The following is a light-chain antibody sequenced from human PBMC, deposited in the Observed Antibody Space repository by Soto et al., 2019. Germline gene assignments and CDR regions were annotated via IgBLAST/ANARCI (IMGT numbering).Light chain of an antibody. J-gene: IGLJ1*01. CDR2: EVS. CDR3: SAYTTSSTTLYG. V-gene: IGLV2-14*01. CDR1: SSDVGRYNY. Sequence: QSALTQPASVSGSPGQSIAISCTGTSSDVGRYNYVSGYQQHPGKAPKVIIYEVSYRPSGVSNRFSGSKSGNTASLTISGLQAEDEADYYCSAYTTSSTTLYGFGTGTKVTVL.